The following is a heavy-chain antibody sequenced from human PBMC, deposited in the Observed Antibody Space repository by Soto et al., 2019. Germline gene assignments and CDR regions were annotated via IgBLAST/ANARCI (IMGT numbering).Heavy chain of an antibody. CDR2: INPNSGGT. CDR1: GYTFTGYY. Sequence: QVQLVQSGAEVKKPGASVKVSCKASGYTFTGYYMHWVRQAPGQGLEWMGWINPNSGGTNHAQKFQGWVTMTRDTSISTAYMELSRLRSDDTAVYYCARATPAVVATKVGWFDPWGQGTLVTVSS. J-gene: IGHJ5*02. D-gene: IGHD5-12*01. CDR3: ARATPAVVATKVGWFDP. V-gene: IGHV1-2*04.